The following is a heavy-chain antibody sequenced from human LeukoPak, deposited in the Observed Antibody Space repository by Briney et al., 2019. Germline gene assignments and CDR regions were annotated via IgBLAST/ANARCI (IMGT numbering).Heavy chain of an antibody. CDR3: ARHPDGGYGYLDY. J-gene: IGHJ4*02. CDR2: IYYSGST. V-gene: IGHV4-59*08. D-gene: IGHD2-15*01. CDR1: GGSISSYY. Sequence: PSETLSLTCTVSGGSISSYYWSWIRQPPGKALEWIGYIYYSGSTNYNPSLKSRVTISVDTSKNQFSLKLSSVTAADTAVYYCARHPDGGYGYLDYWGQGTLVTVSS.